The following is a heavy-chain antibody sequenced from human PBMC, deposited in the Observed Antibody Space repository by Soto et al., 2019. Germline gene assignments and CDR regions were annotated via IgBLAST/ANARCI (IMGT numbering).Heavy chain of an antibody. J-gene: IGHJ3*02. D-gene: IGHD1-1*01. CDR2: INPNSGGT. CDR3: ARGGSWIGRGRVAFDI. Sequence: ASVKVSCKASGYTFTGYYMHWVRQAPGQGLEWMGWINPNSGGTNYAQKFQGRVTMTRDTSISTAYMELSSLRSDDTAVYYCARGGSWIGRGRVAFDIWGLGTMVTVSS. V-gene: IGHV1-2*02. CDR1: GYTFTGYY.